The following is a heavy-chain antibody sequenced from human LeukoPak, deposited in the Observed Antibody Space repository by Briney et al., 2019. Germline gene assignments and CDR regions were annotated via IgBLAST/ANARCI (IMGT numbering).Heavy chain of an antibody. V-gene: IGHV3-23*01. CDR3: AKGVAPIAVAGKGWFDP. D-gene: IGHD6-19*01. Sequence: GGSLRLSCAASGFHFSNFAKHWVRQAPGKGLEWVSAVSGSGGSTYYADSVKGRFTISRDNSKNTLYLQMNSLRAEDTAVYYCAKGVAPIAVAGKGWFDPWGQGTLVTVSS. CDR2: VSGSGGST. CDR1: GFHFSNFA. J-gene: IGHJ5*02.